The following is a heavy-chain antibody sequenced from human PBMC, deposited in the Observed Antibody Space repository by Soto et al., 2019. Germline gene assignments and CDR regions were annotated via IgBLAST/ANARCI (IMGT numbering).Heavy chain of an antibody. D-gene: IGHD6-13*01. CDR1: GFTFSSYG. J-gene: IGHJ6*03. CDR2: ISYDGSNK. Sequence: GGSLRLSCAASGFTFSSYGMHWVRQAPGKGLEWVAVISYDGSNKYYADSVKGRFTISRDNSKNTLYLQMNSLRAEDTAVYYCAKGPRIHSSSPTEYYYYYMDVWGKGTTVTVSS. V-gene: IGHV3-30*18. CDR3: AKGPRIHSSSPTEYYYYYMDV.